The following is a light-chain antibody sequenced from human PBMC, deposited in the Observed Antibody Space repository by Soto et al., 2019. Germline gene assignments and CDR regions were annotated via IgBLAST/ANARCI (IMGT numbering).Light chain of an antibody. CDR3: QQSYNTPLT. CDR1: QSIVTY. V-gene: IGKV1-39*01. J-gene: IGKJ1*01. Sequence: DIQMTQSPSSLSASVGDRVTITCRASQSIVTYVNWYRQKSGAAPELLIYDASTLQSGVPSRFRGGASGTDFTLTISSLQLDDFATYYCQQSYNTPLTFGQGTKVDIK. CDR2: DAS.